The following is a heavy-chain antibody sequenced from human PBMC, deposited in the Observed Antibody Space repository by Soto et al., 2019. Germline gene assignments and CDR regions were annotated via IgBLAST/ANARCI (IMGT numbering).Heavy chain of an antibody. CDR1: GFTFSDAW. D-gene: IGHD2-15*01. CDR2: IKSKAGGGAI. J-gene: IGHJ3*01. CDR3: TTGGYLGGVVVAFHF. Sequence: EVQLVESGGGLVKPGGSLRLSCAASGFTFSDAWMNWVRQAPGKGLEWVGRIKSKAGGGAIDYSAPVKGRLTISRDDSKDPLYLQINSLKTEDNEVYYCTTGGYLGGVVVAFHFWGQGTMITVSS. V-gene: IGHV3-15*07.